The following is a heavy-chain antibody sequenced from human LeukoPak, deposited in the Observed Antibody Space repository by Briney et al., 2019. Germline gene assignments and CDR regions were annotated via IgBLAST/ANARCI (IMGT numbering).Heavy chain of an antibody. Sequence: ASVKVSCKASGGTFSSYAITWVRQAPGQGLEWMGGIIPIFGTANYAQKFQGRVTITADKSTSTAYMELSSLRSEDTAVYYCARGDYCGGDCYSSWFDPWGQGTLVTVSS. CDR1: GGTFSSYA. D-gene: IGHD2-21*02. CDR3: ARGDYCGGDCYSSWFDP. J-gene: IGHJ5*02. CDR2: IIPIFGTA. V-gene: IGHV1-69*06.